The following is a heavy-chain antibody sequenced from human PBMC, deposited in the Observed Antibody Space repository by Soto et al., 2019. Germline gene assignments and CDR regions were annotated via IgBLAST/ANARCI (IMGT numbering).Heavy chain of an antibody. CDR3: AREGFPPDFDI. CDR1: GGSITGSY. Sequence: QVQLQESGPGLVKPSETLSLTCTVSGGSITGSYWSWIRQPAGKGLEWIGRIYTSGTTNYNPSLKSRVTMSVDKSKNQFSLKLSSVTAADTAVYYCAREGFPPDFDIWGQGTMVTVSS. CDR2: IYTSGTT. V-gene: IGHV4-4*07. D-gene: IGHD3-10*01. J-gene: IGHJ3*02.